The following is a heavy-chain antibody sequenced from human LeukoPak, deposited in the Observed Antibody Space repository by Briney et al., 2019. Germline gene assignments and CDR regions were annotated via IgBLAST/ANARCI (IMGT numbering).Heavy chain of an antibody. CDR3: ARKTFGTVYFDY. D-gene: IGHD1-1*01. J-gene: IGHJ4*02. Sequence: PGGSLRLSCAASGFTFSTYEMNWVRQAPGKGLAWVSYISPSGTTIYYAESVKGRFTISRDNAKNSVYLQMNSLRVEDTAVYYCARKTFGTVYFDYWGQGILVTVSS. CDR2: ISPSGTTI. V-gene: IGHV3-48*03. CDR1: GFTFSTYE.